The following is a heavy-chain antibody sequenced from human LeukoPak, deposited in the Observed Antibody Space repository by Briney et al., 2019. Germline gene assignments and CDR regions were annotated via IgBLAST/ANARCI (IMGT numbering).Heavy chain of an antibody. D-gene: IGHD5-24*01. J-gene: IGHJ4*02. V-gene: IGHV1-18*01. CDR1: GYTFTSYA. Sequence: ASVKVSCKASGYTFTSYAMHWVRQAPGQRLEWMGWISAYNGNTNYAQKLQGRVTMTTDTSTSTAYMELRSLRSDDTAVYYCARWVATISAFDYWGQGTLVTVSS. CDR2: ISAYNGNT. CDR3: ARWVATISAFDY.